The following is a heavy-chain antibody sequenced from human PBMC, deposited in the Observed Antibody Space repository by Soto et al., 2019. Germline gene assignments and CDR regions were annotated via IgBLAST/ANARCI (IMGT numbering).Heavy chain of an antibody. J-gene: IGHJ4*02. CDR2: IWYDGSNK. CDR1: GFTFSSYG. D-gene: IGHD6-6*01. CDR3: ATFEYSSSSFGN. Sequence: QVQLVESGGGVVQPGRSLRLSCAASGFTFSSYGMHWVRQAPGKGLEWVAVIWYDGSNKYYADSVKGRFTISRENSKNTLYLLMNSLRAEDTAVYYCATFEYSSSSFGNWGQGTLVTVSS. V-gene: IGHV3-33*01.